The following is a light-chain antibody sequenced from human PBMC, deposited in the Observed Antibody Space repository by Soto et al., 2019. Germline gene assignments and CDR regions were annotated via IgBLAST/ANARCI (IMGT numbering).Light chain of an antibody. CDR3: AAWDDSLSVFYV. CDR1: SSNIGSNY. V-gene: IGLV1-47*01. Sequence: QSVLTQPPSASGTPGQRVTISCSGSSSNIGSNYVYWYQQLPGTAPKLLIYRNNQRPSGVPDRFSGSKSGTSASRAISGLRSEDEADYYCAAWDDSLSVFYVFGTGTKLTVL. CDR2: RNN. J-gene: IGLJ1*01.